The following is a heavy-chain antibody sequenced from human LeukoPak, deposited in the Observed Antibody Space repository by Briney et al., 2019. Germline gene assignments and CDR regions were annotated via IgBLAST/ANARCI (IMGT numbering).Heavy chain of an antibody. D-gene: IGHD6-13*01. V-gene: IGHV3-48*01. CDR1: GFTFSNYA. CDR3: AAASAFSSSWRS. J-gene: IGHJ5*02. Sequence: GGSLRLPCAASGFTFSNYAMNWVRQAPGKGPEWVAYVTANNTTKYYADSVKGRFTISRDNAKKSLFLQMNSLRAEDTAVYYCAAASAFSSSWRSWGQGTVVTVSS. CDR2: VTANNTTK.